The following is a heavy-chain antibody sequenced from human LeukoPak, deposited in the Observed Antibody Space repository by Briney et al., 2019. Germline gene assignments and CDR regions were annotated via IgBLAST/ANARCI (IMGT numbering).Heavy chain of an antibody. J-gene: IGHJ4*02. CDR1: GYTFTGYY. Sequence: AASVKVSCKASGYTFTGYYMHWVRQAPGQGLEWMGWINPNSGGTNYAQKFQGRVNMTRDPSISTAYMELSRLRSDDTAVYYCAILAYRELAYFDYWGQGTLVTVSS. D-gene: IGHD1-1*01. CDR2: INPNSGGT. V-gene: IGHV1-2*02. CDR3: AILAYRELAYFDY.